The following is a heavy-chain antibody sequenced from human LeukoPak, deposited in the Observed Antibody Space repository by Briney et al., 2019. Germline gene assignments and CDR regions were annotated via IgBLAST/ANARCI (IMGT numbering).Heavy chain of an antibody. J-gene: IGHJ3*02. CDR1: GFALSSHW. CDR3: AKGTTTPYSYGLLDI. V-gene: IGHV3-7*03. Sequence: GGSLRLSCAASGFALSSHWMTWVRQVPGRGPEWVANVNRDGSETYYLDSVKGRFTISRDNSRNTLYLQMNSLRVDDTAVYYCAKGTTTPYSYGLLDIWGQGTMVTVSS. D-gene: IGHD5-18*01. CDR2: VNRDGSET.